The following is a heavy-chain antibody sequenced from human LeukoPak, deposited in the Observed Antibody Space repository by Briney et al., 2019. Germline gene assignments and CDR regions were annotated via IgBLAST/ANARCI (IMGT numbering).Heavy chain of an antibody. J-gene: IGHJ5*02. CDR2: INHRGST. Sequence: PSETLSLTCAVYGGSFSGYYWNWIRQPPGKGLEWIGEINHRGSTKYNPSLESRVTISVDTSKNQFSLKLTSVTAADTAVYYCARGLLSRSIYWFDPWGRGTLVTVSS. CDR1: GGSFSGYY. D-gene: IGHD3-3*01. CDR3: ARGLLSRSIYWFDP. V-gene: IGHV4-34*01.